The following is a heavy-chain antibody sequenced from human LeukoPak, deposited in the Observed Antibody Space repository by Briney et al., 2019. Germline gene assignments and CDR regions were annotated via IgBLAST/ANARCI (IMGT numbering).Heavy chain of an antibody. D-gene: IGHD6-13*01. CDR2: INPNSGGT. Sequence: ASVKVSCKASGYTFTAYYMHWVRQAPGQGLEWMGRINPNSGGTNYAQKFQGRVTMTRDTSISTAYMELSRLRSDDTAVYYCARAAAGTGSRGDYWGQGTLVTVSS. V-gene: IGHV1-2*06. J-gene: IGHJ4*02. CDR3: ARAAAGTGSRGDY. CDR1: GYTFTAYY.